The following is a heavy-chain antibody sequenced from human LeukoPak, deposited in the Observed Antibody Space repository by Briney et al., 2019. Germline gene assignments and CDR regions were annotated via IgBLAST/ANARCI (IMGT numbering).Heavy chain of an antibody. CDR3: ASAAVAGIVDY. Sequence: GGSLRLSCAASGFTLSSYSMNWVSQTPQKRLEWGSSISSSSSYIYYADSVKGRFTISRDNAKNSLYLQMNSLRAEDTAVYYCASAAVAGIVDYWGQGTLVTVSS. V-gene: IGHV3-21*01. D-gene: IGHD6-19*01. CDR2: ISSSSSYI. J-gene: IGHJ4*02. CDR1: GFTLSSYS.